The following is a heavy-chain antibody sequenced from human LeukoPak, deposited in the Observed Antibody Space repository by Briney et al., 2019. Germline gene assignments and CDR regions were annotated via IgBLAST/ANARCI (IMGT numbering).Heavy chain of an antibody. J-gene: IGHJ5*02. CDR2: IYTSGST. Sequence: SETLSLTCTVSGGSISSYYWSWIRQPAGKGLEWIGRIYTSGSTNYNPSLKSRVTMSVDTSKNQFSVKLSSVTAADTAVYYCARVEGSSGYYYSNWFDPWGQGTLVTVSS. V-gene: IGHV4-4*07. CDR1: GGSISSYY. CDR3: ARVEGSSGYYYSNWFDP. D-gene: IGHD3-22*01.